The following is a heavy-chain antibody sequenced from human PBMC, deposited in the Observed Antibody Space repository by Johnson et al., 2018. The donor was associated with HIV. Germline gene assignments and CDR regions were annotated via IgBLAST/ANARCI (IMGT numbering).Heavy chain of an antibody. CDR3: ARDLAGTERGNAFDI. D-gene: IGHD1-1*01. CDR1: GFTFSDYY. V-gene: IGHV3-11*04. Sequence: MQLVESGGGVVQPGRSLRLSCAASGFTFSDYYMSWIRQAAGKGLEWISYISSSGSTIYYADSVKGRFTISRDNAKNSLYLQMNSLRAEDTAVYYCARDLAGTERGNAFDIWGQGTMVTVSS. CDR2: ISSSGSTI. J-gene: IGHJ3*02.